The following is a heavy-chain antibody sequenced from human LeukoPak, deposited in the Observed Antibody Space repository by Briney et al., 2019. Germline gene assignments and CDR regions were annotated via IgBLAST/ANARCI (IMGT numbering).Heavy chain of an antibody. CDR2: ISALNGNA. CDR1: GYTFTDYG. Sequence: ASVKVSCKASGYTFTDYGFTWVRQAPGQGLEWMGWISALNGNANKFRGRVTLTRDTSTGTAYMELRSLKSDDTAVYYCARDEQYQLMILDFWGQGTLITVSS. CDR3: ARDEQYQLMILDF. V-gene: IGHV1-18*01. D-gene: IGHD3-16*01. J-gene: IGHJ4*02.